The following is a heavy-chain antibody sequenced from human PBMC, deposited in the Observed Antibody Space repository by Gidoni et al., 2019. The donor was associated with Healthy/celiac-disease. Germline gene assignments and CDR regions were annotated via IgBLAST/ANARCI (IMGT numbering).Heavy chain of an antibody. V-gene: IGHV1-8*01. CDR3: ARRFGARYCSGGSCYVMDV. J-gene: IGHJ6*02. CDR1: GYTFTSYD. D-gene: IGHD2-15*01. CDR2: MNPNSGNT. Sequence: QVQLVQSGAEVKKPGASVKVSCKASGYTFTSYDINWVRQATGQGIEWMGWMNPNSGNTGYAKKFKGRVTMTRNTSISTAYMELRSLRSEETAVYYCARRFGARYCSGGSCYVMDVWGQGTTVTVSS.